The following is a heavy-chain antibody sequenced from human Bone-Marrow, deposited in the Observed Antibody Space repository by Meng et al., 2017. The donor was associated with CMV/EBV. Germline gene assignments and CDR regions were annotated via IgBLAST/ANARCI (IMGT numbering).Heavy chain of an antibody. D-gene: IGHD3-3*01. Sequence: ASVKVSCKASGYTFTGYYMHWVRQAPGQGLEWMGWISAYTGNTNYAQKFQGRVTMTTDTSTSTAYMELRSLISDDTAVYYCARARQYPDFWSGYYRPNWFDPWGQGTLVTVSS. CDR3: ARARQYPDFWSGYYRPNWFDP. J-gene: IGHJ5*02. V-gene: IGHV1-18*04. CDR2: ISAYTGNT. CDR1: GYTFTGYY.